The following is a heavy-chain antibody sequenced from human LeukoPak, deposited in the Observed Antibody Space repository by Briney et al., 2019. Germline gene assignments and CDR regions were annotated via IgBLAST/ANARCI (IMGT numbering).Heavy chain of an antibody. CDR3: TRMTTGHDY. CDR2: INHSGYT. CDR1: GVSFDDYY. D-gene: IGHD4-17*01. V-gene: IGHV4-34*01. Sequence: SETLSLTCAVSGVSFDDYYWSWVRQPPGKGLEWIGEINHSGYTNDSPSLKSRVTMSIDTSRKQFSLNLRSVTVADTAVYYCTRMTTGHDYWGQGSLVTVSS. J-gene: IGHJ4*02.